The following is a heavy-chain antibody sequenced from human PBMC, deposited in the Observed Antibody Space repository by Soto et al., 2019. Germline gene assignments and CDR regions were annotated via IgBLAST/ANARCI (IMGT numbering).Heavy chain of an antibody. J-gene: IGHJ4*02. CDR3: VRRAAVVGLDY. Sequence: AGGSLRLSCTASGFTFSDYWMTWVRQAPGKGLERVASIKKDRNEQSFVETVKGRINNSREKAKNTPSLHMSSLRDEDTAVYYCVRRAAVVGLDYWGQGTLVTVSS. D-gene: IGHD6-13*01. CDR1: GFTFSDYW. CDR2: IKKDRNEQ. V-gene: IGHV3-7*01.